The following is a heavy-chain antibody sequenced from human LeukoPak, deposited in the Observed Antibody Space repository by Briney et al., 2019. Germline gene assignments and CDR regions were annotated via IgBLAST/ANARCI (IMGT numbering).Heavy chain of an antibody. J-gene: IGHJ3*02. CDR1: GYSISSGYY. CDR2: IYRSGST. V-gene: IGHV4-38-2*02. Sequence: SETLSLTCTVSGYSISSGYYWGWIRQPPGKGLEWIGSIYRSGSTYYNPSLKSRVTISVDTSKNQFSLKLSSVTAADTAVYYCARSGWELLQKDAFDIWGQGTMVTVSS. CDR3: ARSGWELLQKDAFDI. D-gene: IGHD1-26*01.